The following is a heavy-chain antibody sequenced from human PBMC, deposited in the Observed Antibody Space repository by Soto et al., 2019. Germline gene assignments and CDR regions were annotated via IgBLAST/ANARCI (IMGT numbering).Heavy chain of an antibody. D-gene: IGHD4-17*01. Sequence: EVQLVESGGGLVQPGRSLRLSCAASGFTFDDYAMHWVRQVPGKGPEWVSGISWNSGSRGYAESVRGRFTISRVNAKNSLYLQMNSLRAEDTALYCCAKSKGDLEILKTTVTTFWGPFHIWGQGTMVTVSS. V-gene: IGHV3-9*01. CDR3: AKSKGDLEILKTTVTTFWGPFHI. CDR2: ISWNSGSR. J-gene: IGHJ3*02. CDR1: GFTFDDYA.